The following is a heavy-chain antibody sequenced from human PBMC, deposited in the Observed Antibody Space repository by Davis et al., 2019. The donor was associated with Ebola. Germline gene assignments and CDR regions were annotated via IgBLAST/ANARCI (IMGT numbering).Heavy chain of an antibody. CDR3: ARVGSLHTAEFDP. CDR2: IYYSGTT. CDR1: GGSISRSSYY. D-gene: IGHD1-26*01. V-gene: IGHV4-39*01. Sequence: PSETLSLTCTVSGGSISRSSYYWGWIRQPPGKGLEWIGTIYYSGTTYYNPSLKSRVTISVDTSKNQFSLKLSSVTAADTAVYYCARVGSLHTAEFDPWGQGTLVTVSS. J-gene: IGHJ5*02.